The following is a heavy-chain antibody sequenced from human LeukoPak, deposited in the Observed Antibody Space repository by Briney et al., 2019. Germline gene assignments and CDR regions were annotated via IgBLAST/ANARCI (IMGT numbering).Heavy chain of an antibody. CDR1: GFTFSLYS. V-gene: IGHV3-48*01. J-gene: IGHJ4*02. D-gene: IGHD1-26*01. Sequence: PGGSLRLSCAASGFTFSLYSMNWVRQAPGRGLAWVSYIRGSRDISSPIYYAYYVRGRFTISRDNAKNSLYLQMNSLRAEDTAVYYRVRDAPQWELPHYFDYWGQGTLVTVSS. CDR3: VRDAPQWELPHYFDY. CDR2: IRGSRDISSPI.